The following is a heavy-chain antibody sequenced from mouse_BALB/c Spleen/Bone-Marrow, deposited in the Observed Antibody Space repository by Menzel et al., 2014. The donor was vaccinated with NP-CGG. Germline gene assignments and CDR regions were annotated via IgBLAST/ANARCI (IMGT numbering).Heavy chain of an antibody. V-gene: IGHV5-12-2*01. CDR3: ARQIYFPYFDY. CDR1: GFTFSSYT. D-gene: IGHD2-1*01. CDR2: ISNGGGST. Sequence: EVKLVESGGGLVQPGGSLKLSCAASGFTFSSYTMSWVRQTPEKRLEWVAYISNGGGSTYYPDTVKGRFTISRDNAKNTLYLQMSSLKSEDTAMYYCARQIYFPYFDYWGPGTPLTVSS. J-gene: IGHJ2*01.